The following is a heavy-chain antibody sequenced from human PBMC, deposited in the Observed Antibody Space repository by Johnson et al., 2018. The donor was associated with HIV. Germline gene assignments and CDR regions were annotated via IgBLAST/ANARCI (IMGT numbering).Heavy chain of an antibody. Sequence: QVQLVESWGGVVQPGRSLRISCVASGFTFSNYAIHWVRQAPGKGLEWVALISYDGSNKYYADSVKGRFTISRDNSKNTLYLQMNSLRAEDTAVYYCARERDAFDIWGQGTMVTVSS. J-gene: IGHJ3*02. CDR1: GFTFSNYA. CDR2: ISYDGSNK. V-gene: IGHV3-30-3*01. CDR3: ARERDAFDI.